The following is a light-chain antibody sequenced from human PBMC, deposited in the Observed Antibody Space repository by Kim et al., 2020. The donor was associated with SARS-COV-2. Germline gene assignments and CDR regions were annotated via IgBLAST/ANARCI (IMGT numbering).Light chain of an antibody. J-gene: IGLJ1*01. CDR3: SSYTSTSGRV. V-gene: IGLV2-14*03. CDR2: EVS. CDR1: SSDVGGYDY. Sequence: GQSSTISCSGTSSDVGGYDYVSWYQQQPGKAPKVMIYEVSHRPSGVSSRFSGSKSGDTASLTISGLQAEDEADYYCSSYTSTSGRVFGTGTKVTVL.